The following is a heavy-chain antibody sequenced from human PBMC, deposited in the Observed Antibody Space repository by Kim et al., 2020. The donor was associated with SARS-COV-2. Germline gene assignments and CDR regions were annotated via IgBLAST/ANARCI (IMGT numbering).Heavy chain of an antibody. CDR1: GGSISSYY. J-gene: IGHJ6*02. Sequence: SETLSLTCTVSGGSISSYYWSWIRQPPGKGLEWIGYIYYSGSTNYNPSLKSRVTISVDTSKNQFSLKLSSVTAADTAVYYCARVGLKSGSYYYYGMDVWGQGTTVTVSS. CDR3: ARVGLKSGSYYYYGMDV. V-gene: IGHV4-59*01. CDR2: IYYSGST. D-gene: IGHD1-26*01.